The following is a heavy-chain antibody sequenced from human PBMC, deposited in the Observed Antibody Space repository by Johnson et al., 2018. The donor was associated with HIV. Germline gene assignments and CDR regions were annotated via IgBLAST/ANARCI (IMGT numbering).Heavy chain of an antibody. CDR3: ARDGDCSSSSCYHDAFDL. Sequence: VQLVESGGGLVQPGGSLRLSCAASGFTFDDYGMTWVRQVPGKGLEWVSGINWNGGSTGYADSVKGRFSIFRDNAKNSLALQMNSLRAEDTALYYCARDGDCSSSSCYHDAFDLWGQGTMVTVSS. V-gene: IGHV3-20*04. CDR1: GFTFDDYG. CDR2: INWNGGST. J-gene: IGHJ3*01. D-gene: IGHD2-2*03.